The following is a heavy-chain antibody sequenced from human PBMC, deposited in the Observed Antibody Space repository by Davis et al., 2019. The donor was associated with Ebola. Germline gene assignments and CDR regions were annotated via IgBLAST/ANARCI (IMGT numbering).Heavy chain of an antibody. CDR2: INSDGSST. J-gene: IGHJ4*02. CDR3: ARDKDGYNYYFDY. Sequence: GESLKISCAASGFTFSSYWMHWVRQAPGKGLVWVSRINSDGSSTSYADSVKGRFTISRDNSKNMLFLQMNSLRAEDTAVYYCARDKDGYNYYFDYWGQGTLVTVSS. D-gene: IGHD5-24*01. CDR1: GFTFSSYW. V-gene: IGHV3-74*01.